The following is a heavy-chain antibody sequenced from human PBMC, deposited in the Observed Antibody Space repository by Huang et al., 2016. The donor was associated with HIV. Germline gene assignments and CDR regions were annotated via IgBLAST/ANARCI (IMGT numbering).Heavy chain of an antibody. Sequence: QITLKESGPTLVKPTQTLPLTCTFSGLSLSPSGGVGWIRQPPGKVLEWLGFIYWNDDKRYSPSLKSRLTITKDTSRNQVVLTMTNMDPVDTATYYCAHRRGFGFLESYAFDPWGQGTLVTVSS. J-gene: IGHJ5*02. D-gene: IGHD3-3*01. CDR2: IYWNDDK. V-gene: IGHV2-5*01. CDR1: GLSLSPSGG. CDR3: AHRRGFGFLESYAFDP.